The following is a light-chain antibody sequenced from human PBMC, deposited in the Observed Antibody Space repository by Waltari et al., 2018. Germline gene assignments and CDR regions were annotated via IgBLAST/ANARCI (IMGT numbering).Light chain of an antibody. CDR3: QQYNSYSLLT. Sequence: DIQMTQSPSTLSASVGDRVTITCRASQSISNWLAWYQQKPGKAPKRLIYKASTLESGVPSRFSGSGSGTEFTLTISSLQPDDFETYYCQQYNSYSLLTFGGGTKVEIK. V-gene: IGKV1-5*03. CDR2: KAS. J-gene: IGKJ4*01. CDR1: QSISNW.